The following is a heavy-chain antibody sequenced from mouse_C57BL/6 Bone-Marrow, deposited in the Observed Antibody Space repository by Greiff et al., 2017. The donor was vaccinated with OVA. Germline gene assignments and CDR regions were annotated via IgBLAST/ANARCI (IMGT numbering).Heavy chain of an antibody. CDR2: INPNNGGT. V-gene: IGHV1-26*01. CDR1: GYTFTDYY. CDR3: ARSWLRRAWFAY. J-gene: IGHJ3*01. Sequence: EVQLQQSGPELVQPGASVKISCKASGYTFTDYYMNWVKQSHGKSLEWIGDINPNNGGTSYNQKFKGKATLTVDKSSSTAYMELRSLTSEDSAVYYCARSWLRRAWFAYWGQGTLVTVSA. D-gene: IGHD2-2*01.